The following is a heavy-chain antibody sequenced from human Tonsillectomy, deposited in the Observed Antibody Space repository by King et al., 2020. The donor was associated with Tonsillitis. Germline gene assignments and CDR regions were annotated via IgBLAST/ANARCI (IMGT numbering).Heavy chain of an antibody. Sequence: QLVQSGAEVKKPGSSVKVSCKASGGTFSSYAISWVRQAPGQGLEWMGRIIPILAIPNYAQKFQGRVTITADKSTSTAYMELSSLRSEDTAVYYCARGAFYDGSGYSDYFDYWGQGTLVTGSS. D-gene: IGHD3-22*01. CDR1: GGTFSSYA. V-gene: IGHV1-69*09. CDR3: ARGAFYDGSGYSDYFDY. J-gene: IGHJ4*02. CDR2: IIPILAIP.